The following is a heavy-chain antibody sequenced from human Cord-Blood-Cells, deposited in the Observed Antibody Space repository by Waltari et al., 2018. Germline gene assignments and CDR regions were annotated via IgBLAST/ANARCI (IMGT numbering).Heavy chain of an antibody. D-gene: IGHD6-19*01. J-gene: IGHJ4*02. CDR2: IYYSGST. Sequence: QLQLQESGPGLVKPSETLSLTCTVPGGSISSSSYYWGWLRQPPGKGLEWIGSIYYSGSTYYNPSLKSRVTISVDTSKNQFSLKLSSVTAADTAVYYCARQLVAERWLVRVAHLDYWGQGTLVTVSS. V-gene: IGHV4-39*01. CDR3: ARQLVAERWLVRVAHLDY. CDR1: GGSISSSSYY.